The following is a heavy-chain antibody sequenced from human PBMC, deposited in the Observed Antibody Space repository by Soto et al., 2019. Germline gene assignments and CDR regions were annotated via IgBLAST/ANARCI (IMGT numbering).Heavy chain of an antibody. Sequence: VHLSESGGXXXQPGGSLRLSCAASGFTFRVYAMSWFRQAPGGGLEWVSAIGGTGNTTYYADSVKGRFTIARDNSRDTLYLQMTSLRVENTAVYYCARIRQLLFVSWGQGTLVSVSS. J-gene: IGHJ4*02. V-gene: IGHV3-23*01. CDR1: GFTFRVYA. CDR2: IGGTGNTT. CDR3: ARIRQLLFVS. D-gene: IGHD2-2*01.